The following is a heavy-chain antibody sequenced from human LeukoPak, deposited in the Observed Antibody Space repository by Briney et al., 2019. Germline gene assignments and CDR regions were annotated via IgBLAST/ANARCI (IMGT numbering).Heavy chain of an antibody. CDR1: GLTFSRYA. Sequence: SGGSLRLSCAASGLTFSRYAMSWVRQAPGKGLEWVSAISGSGGSTYYADSVKGRFTISRDNSKNTLYLQMNSLRAEDTAVYYCAKEATAMPENWFDPWGQGTLVTVSS. J-gene: IGHJ5*02. CDR2: ISGSGGST. CDR3: AKEATAMPENWFDP. V-gene: IGHV3-23*01. D-gene: IGHD5-18*01.